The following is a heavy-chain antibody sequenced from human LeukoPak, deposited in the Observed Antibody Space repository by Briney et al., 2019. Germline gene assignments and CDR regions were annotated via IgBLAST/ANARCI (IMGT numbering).Heavy chain of an antibody. CDR2: INSDGSST. V-gene: IGHV3-74*01. D-gene: IGHD1-26*01. CDR1: GFTFSSYW. Sequence: GSLRLSCAASGFTFSSYWMHWVRQAPGKGLVWVSRINSDGSSTSYADSVKGRFTISRDNAKNTLYLQMNGLRAEDTAVYYCARDLLVGATNDAFDIWGQGTMVTVSS. CDR3: ARDLLVGATNDAFDI. J-gene: IGHJ3*02.